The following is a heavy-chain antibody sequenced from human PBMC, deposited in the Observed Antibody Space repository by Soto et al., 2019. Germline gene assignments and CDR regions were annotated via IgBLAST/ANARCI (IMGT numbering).Heavy chain of an antibody. V-gene: IGHV3-30*18. D-gene: IGHD3-3*01. CDR1: GFTFSSYG. CDR2: ISYDGSNK. Sequence: GGSLRLSCAASGFTFSSYGMHWVRQAPGKGLEWVAVISYDGSNKYYADSVKGRFTISRDNSKNTLYLQMNSLRAEDTAVYYCAKDLEELLLRFLESGHYGMDVWGQGTTVTASS. CDR3: AKDLEELLLRFLESGHYGMDV. J-gene: IGHJ6*02.